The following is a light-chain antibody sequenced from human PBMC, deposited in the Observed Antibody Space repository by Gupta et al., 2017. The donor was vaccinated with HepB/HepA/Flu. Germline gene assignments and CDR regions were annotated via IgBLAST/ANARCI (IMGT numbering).Light chain of an antibody. V-gene: IGKV3-11*01. CDR1: QSISWF. CDR3: WQRGRGPPRT. CDR2: DPS. Sequence: VLTQSPATLSLSPGERATLSCKASQSISWFLAWYQQKPGQAPRLLIYDPSKRATGIPARFRGSRSGTDYTRTISSLEAEDYAVEYCWQRGRGPPRTLGQGTKVEIK. J-gene: IGKJ1*01.